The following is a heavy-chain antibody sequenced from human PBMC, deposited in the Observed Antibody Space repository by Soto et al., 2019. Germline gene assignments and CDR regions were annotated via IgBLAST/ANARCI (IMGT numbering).Heavy chain of an antibody. CDR2: ISAHSGNT. V-gene: IGHV1-18*01. Sequence: ASVKVSCKASGYTFTNYPISWVRRAPGQGLEWMGWISAHSGNTKYAQKFQGRVTMTTDTSTSTAYMELRSLRSDDTAVYYCARKDRAKRFDPWGQGTLVTVSS. D-gene: IGHD2-15*01. J-gene: IGHJ5*02. CDR1: GYTFTNYP. CDR3: ARKDRAKRFDP.